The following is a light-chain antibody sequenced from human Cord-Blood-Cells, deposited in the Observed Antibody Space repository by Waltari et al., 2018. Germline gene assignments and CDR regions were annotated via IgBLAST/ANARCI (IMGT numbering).Light chain of an antibody. V-gene: IGKV3-15*01. CDR2: VAS. CDR3: QQYNNWPPLT. CDR1: QSVSSN. Sequence: EIVMTHSPATLSVSPGERATLSCRASQSVSSNLAWYQQKPGQAPRLLIYVASTRATGIPARFSGSGSGTEFTLTISSLQSEDFAVYYCQQYNNWPPLTFGGGTKVEIK. J-gene: IGKJ4*01.